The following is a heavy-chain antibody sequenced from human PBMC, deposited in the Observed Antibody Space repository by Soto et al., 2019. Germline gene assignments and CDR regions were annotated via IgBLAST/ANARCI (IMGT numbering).Heavy chain of an antibody. J-gene: IGHJ4*02. D-gene: IGHD3-10*01. CDR3: ARGRQTRRGGDFDY. V-gene: IGHV1-8*01. CDR2: MNPNSGNT. Sequence: ASVKVSCKASGYTFTSYDINWVRQATGQGLEWMGWMNPNSGNTGYAQKFQGRVTMTRNTSISTAYMELSSLRSEDTAVYYCARGRQTRRGGDFDYWGQGTLVTVSS. CDR1: GYTFTSYD.